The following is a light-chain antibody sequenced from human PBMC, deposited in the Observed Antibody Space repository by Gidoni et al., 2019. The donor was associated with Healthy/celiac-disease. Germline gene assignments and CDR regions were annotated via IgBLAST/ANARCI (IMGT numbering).Light chain of an antibody. CDR2: AAS. CDR3: QQSYSTPPT. V-gene: IGKV1-39*01. J-gene: IGKJ1*01. Sequence: DIQMTPSSSSLSASVGDRVTITCRASQRISSYLKWYQQKPGKAPKLLNYAASSLQSGIPSRFSGSGSGTDFTLTISSLHPEDFATYYCQQSYSTPPTFGQGTKVEIK. CDR1: QRISSY.